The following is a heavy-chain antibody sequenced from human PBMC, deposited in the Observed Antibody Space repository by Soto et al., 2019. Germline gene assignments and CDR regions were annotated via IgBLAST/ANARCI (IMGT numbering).Heavy chain of an antibody. V-gene: IGHV6-1*01. CDR1: GDSVSSNSAA. CDR2: TYYRSKWYN. Sequence: SQTLSLTCVISGDSVSSNSAAWNWIRQSPSRGLEWLGRTYYRSKWYNDYAVSVKSRITINPDTSKNQFSLQLNSVTPEDTAVYYCAREEGGYCSGGSCYSDYDYYGMDVWGQGTTVTVSS. J-gene: IGHJ6*02. CDR3: AREEGGYCSGGSCYSDYDYYGMDV. D-gene: IGHD2-15*01.